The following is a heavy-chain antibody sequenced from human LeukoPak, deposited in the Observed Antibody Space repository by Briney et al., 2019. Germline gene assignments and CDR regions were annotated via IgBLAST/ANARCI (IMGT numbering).Heavy chain of an antibody. CDR2: ISAYNGNT. D-gene: IGHD1-26*01. CDR1: GYTFTSYG. V-gene: IGHV1-18*01. J-gene: IGHJ4*02. CDR3: ARDLAEFIVGANPYFDY. Sequence: ASVKVSCKASGYTFTSYGISWVRQAPGQGLEWMGWISAYNGNTNYAQKLQGRVTMTTDTSTSTAYMELRSLRSDDTAVYYCARDLAEFIVGANPYFDYWGQGTLVTVSS.